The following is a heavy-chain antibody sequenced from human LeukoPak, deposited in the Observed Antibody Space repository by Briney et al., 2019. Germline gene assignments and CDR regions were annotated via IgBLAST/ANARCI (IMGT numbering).Heavy chain of an antibody. CDR2: ISGDGRT. CDR1: GFSFSSYA. V-gene: IGHV3-23*01. CDR3: AKAIGVFGMPFFDF. Sequence: TGGSLRLSCAASGFSFSSYAVSWVRQTPGKRPEWVSGISGDGRTFYADSVKGRFTLSRDFSRSTLYLQMNGLRADDTALYFCAKAIGVFGMPFFDFWGQGTLVTVSS. J-gene: IGHJ4*02. D-gene: IGHD2-2*01.